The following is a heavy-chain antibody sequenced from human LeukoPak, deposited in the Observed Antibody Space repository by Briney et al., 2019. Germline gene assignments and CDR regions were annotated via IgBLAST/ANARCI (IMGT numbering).Heavy chain of an antibody. Sequence: SETLSLTCTVSGGSISSGGYYWSWIRQPPGKGLEWIGYIYHSGSTYYNPSLKSRVTISVDTSKNQFSLKLNSVTATDTAVYYCATAAAATDYWGQGTLVTVSS. J-gene: IGHJ4*02. CDR3: ATAAAATDY. V-gene: IGHV4-30-2*01. CDR2: IYHSGST. D-gene: IGHD6-13*01. CDR1: GGSISSGGYY.